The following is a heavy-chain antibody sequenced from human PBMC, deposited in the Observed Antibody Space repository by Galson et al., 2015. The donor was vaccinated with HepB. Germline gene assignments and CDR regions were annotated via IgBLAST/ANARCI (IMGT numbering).Heavy chain of an antibody. J-gene: IGHJ5*02. CDR3: ARYRTRGDYHDSGGPPYNWFDP. CDR2: IIPIFGTT. V-gene: IGHV1-69*13. D-gene: IGHD3-22*01. Sequence: SVKVSCKASGGTFSTYAVSWVRQAPGQGLEWMGGIIPIFGTTNYAQKFQGRVTITADESTNTAYMELSSLTSEDTAMYYCARYRTRGDYHDSGGPPYNWFDPWGQGTLVTVSS. CDR1: GGTFSTYA.